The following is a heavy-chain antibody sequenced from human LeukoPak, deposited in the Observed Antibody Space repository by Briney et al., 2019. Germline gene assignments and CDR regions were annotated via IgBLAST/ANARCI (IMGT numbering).Heavy chain of an antibody. Sequence: PGGSLRLSCAASGFTFSNACMSWVRQAPGEGLEWVGHIKTKTDGGTTDYAAPVKGRFTISRDDSKNTLYLQMNSLKTEDTALYYCTTGTWIQLWLADYWGQGTLVTVSS. V-gene: IGHV3-15*01. J-gene: IGHJ4*02. D-gene: IGHD5-18*01. CDR1: GFTFSNAC. CDR3: TTGTWIQLWLADY. CDR2: IKTKTDGGTT.